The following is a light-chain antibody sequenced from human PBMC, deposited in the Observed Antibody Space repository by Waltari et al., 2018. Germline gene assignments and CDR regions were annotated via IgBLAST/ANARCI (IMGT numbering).Light chain of an antibody. Sequence: QSALTQPASVSGSPGQSITISCTGTSSDIGGFPYVSWYQQHPGKAPKLIIHNVSKRPSGGSSRFSGSKSGNTASLTVSGLQAEDEADYYCASYTSTSTPWVFGTGTKVTVL. V-gene: IGLV2-14*01. CDR1: SSDIGGFPY. J-gene: IGLJ1*01. CDR3: ASYTSTSTPWV. CDR2: NVS.